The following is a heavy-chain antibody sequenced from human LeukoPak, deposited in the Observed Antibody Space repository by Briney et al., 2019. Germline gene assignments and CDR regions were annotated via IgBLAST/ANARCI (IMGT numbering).Heavy chain of an antibody. Sequence: PGGSLRLSCAASGFTFGSYSMNWFRQAPGKGLEWVSYISSSSSTIYYADSVKGRFTISRDNAKNSLYLQMNSLRAEDTAVYYCARTYDSSGPDDAFDIWGQGTMVTVSS. V-gene: IGHV3-48*01. CDR1: GFTFGSYS. CDR3: ARTYDSSGPDDAFDI. D-gene: IGHD3-22*01. J-gene: IGHJ3*02. CDR2: ISSSSSTI.